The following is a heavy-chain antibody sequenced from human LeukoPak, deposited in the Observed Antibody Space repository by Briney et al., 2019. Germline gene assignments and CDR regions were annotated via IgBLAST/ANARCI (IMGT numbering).Heavy chain of an antibody. CDR1: GGTFSSYA. D-gene: IGHD6-19*01. CDR3: ARGPGSGWYTWFDP. CDR2: IIPIFGTA. J-gene: IGHJ5*02. Sequence: SVKVSCKASGGTFSSYAISWVRQAPGQGLEWMGGIIPIFGTANYAQKFQGRATITTDESTSTAYMELSSLRSEDTAVYYCARGPGSGWYTWFDPWGQGTLVTVSS. V-gene: IGHV1-69*05.